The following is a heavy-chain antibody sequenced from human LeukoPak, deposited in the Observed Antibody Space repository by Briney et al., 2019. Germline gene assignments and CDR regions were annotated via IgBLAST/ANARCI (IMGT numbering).Heavy chain of an antibody. Sequence: PGGSLRLSCAASGFTFSDHYMSWIRQAPGKGLEWVSSISSSSSYIYYADSVKGRFTISRDNAKNSLYLQMNSLRAEDTAVYYCASGYSYGWGQGTLVTVSS. D-gene: IGHD5-18*01. J-gene: IGHJ4*02. CDR1: GFTFSDHY. CDR3: ASGYSYG. CDR2: ISSSSSYI. V-gene: IGHV3-11*06.